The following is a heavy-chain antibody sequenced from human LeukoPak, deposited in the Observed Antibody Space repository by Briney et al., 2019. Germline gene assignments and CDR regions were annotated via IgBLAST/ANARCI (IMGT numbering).Heavy chain of an antibody. J-gene: IGHJ4*02. CDR3: ARGRGYCSSTSCYDFDY. D-gene: IGHD2-2*01. CDR1: GGSFSGYY. V-gene: IGHV4-34*01. CDR2: INHSGST. Sequence: PSEALSLTCAVYGGSFSGYYWSWIHQPPGKGLEWIGEINHSGSTNYNPSLKSRVTISVDTSKNQFSLKLSSVTAADTAVYYCARGRGYCSSTSCYDFDYWGQGTLVTVSS.